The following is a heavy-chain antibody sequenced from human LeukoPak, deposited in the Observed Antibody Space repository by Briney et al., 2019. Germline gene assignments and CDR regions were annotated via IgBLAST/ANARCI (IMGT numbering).Heavy chain of an antibody. CDR2: TYYSGST. CDR1: GGSISSSGYY. D-gene: IGHD2-2*01. CDR3: ARDVLGYCSSTSCYSNAFDI. V-gene: IGHV4-31*03. J-gene: IGHJ3*02. Sequence: SETLSLTCTVSGGSISSSGYYWSWIRQHPGKGLEWIGYTYYSGSTYYNPSLKSRVIISVDTSKNQFSLKLSSVTAADTAVYYCARDVLGYCSSTSCYSNAFDIWGQGTMVTVSS.